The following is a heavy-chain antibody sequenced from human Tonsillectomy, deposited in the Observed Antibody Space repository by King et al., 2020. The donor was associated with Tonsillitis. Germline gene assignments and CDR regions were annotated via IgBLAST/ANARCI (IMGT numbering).Heavy chain of an antibody. V-gene: IGHV5-51*01. J-gene: IGHJ4*02. D-gene: IGHD2-2*01. Sequence: VQLVESGAEVKKPGESLKISCKASGYRLTSYWIGWVRQMPGKGLEWMGIIYPGDSDTRYSPSFRCQVTIPADKSIGTAYLQWSTLKASDTAIYYCARYLSSTNWSDYWGQXTLVTVSS. CDR2: IYPGDSDT. CDR3: ARYLSSTNWSDY. CDR1: GYRLTSYW.